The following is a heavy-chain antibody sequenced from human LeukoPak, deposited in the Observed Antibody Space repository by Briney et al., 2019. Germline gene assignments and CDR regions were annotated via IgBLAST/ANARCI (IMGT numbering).Heavy chain of an antibody. CDR2: IDPSDSYT. J-gene: IGHJ4*02. D-gene: IGHD6-19*01. CDR1: GYIFATYW. CDR3: ASQVLAAPRVCDY. V-gene: IGHV5-10-1*01. Sequence: GESLKISCKGSGYIFATYWIGWVRQMPGKGLEWMGRIDPSDSYTNYSPSFQGHVTISADKSISTAYLQWSSLEASDTAMYYCASQVLAAPRVCDYWGQGTLVTVSS.